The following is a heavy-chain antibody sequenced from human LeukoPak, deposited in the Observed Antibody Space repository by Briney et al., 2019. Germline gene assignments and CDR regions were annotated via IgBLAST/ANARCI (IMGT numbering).Heavy chain of an antibody. J-gene: IGHJ4*02. V-gene: IGHV3-21*01. CDR3: ASVYWNHLGPFDF. CDR2: IGSSSSYI. CDR1: RFTFSSHT. D-gene: IGHD1-1*01. Sequence: GGSLRLSCAASRFTFSSHTMNWVRQAPGKGLEWVSSIGSSSSYIYYADSVKGRFTISRDNAKSSLFLQMNSLGAEDTAVYYCASVYWNHLGPFDFWGQGTLVTVSS.